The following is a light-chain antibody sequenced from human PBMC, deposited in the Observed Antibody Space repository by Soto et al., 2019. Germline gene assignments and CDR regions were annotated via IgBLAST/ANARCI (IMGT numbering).Light chain of an antibody. CDR1: QGISSY. J-gene: IGKJ4*01. Sequence: EIVLTQSQATLSLSPGERATLSCRASQGISSYLAWYQQTPGQAPRLLIYDASNRAPGIPARFSGSGSGTDFALTISSLEPEDFAVYYGQQRSNWSSTFGGGTKVEIK. V-gene: IGKV3-11*01. CDR3: QQRSNWSST. CDR2: DAS.